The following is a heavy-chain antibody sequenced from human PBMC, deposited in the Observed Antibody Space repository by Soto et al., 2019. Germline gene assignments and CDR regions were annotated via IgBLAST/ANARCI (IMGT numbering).Heavy chain of an antibody. CDR1: EFTFSSYA. CDR3: AKAIDTADDAFDI. J-gene: IGHJ3*02. Sequence: EVQLLESGGGLVKPGGSLRLSCAAYEFTFSSYAMSWVRQAPGRGLEWVSAITGSGGRTYHADSVKGRFTISRDNSKNTLYLQMNSLRAEDTAVYYCAKAIDTADDAFDIWGQGTLVTVSS. D-gene: IGHD5-18*01. V-gene: IGHV3-23*01. CDR2: ITGSGGRT.